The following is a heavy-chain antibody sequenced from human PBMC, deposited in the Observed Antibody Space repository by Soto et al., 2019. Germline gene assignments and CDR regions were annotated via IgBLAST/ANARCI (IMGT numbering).Heavy chain of an antibody. Sequence: AGGSLRLSCVASGFIFRNYGLHWVRQAPGKGLEWVAVLWSDGSNKYYADSVKGRFTISRDNSKNTLYLEMNSLRVEDTALYFCARDALGFCSSPSCPVYYGMDVWGQGTTVTVSS. V-gene: IGHV3-33*01. CDR2: LWSDGSNK. CDR1: GFIFRNYG. CDR3: ARDALGFCSSPSCPVYYGMDV. J-gene: IGHJ6*02. D-gene: IGHD2-2*01.